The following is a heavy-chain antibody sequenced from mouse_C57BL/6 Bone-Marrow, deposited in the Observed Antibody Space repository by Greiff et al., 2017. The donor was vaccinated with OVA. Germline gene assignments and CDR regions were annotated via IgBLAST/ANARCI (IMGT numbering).Heavy chain of an antibody. CDR2: INPSTGGT. J-gene: IGHJ1*03. CDR1: GYSFTGYY. V-gene: IGHV1-42*01. CDR3: ARRGPYYGSSWYFDV. D-gene: IGHD1-1*01. Sequence: EVQLQQSGPELVKPGASVKISCKASGYSFTGYYMNWVKQSPEKSLEWIGEINPSTGGTTYNQKFKAKATLTVDKSSSKAYMQLKSLTSEDSAVYYCARRGPYYGSSWYFDVWGTGTTVTVSS.